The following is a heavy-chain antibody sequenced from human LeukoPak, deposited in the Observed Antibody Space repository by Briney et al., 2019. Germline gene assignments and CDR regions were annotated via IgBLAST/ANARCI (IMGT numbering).Heavy chain of an antibody. CDR3: ARFHPNWGLDY. V-gene: IGHV1-69*06. J-gene: IGHJ4*02. CDR1: GGTFSSYA. D-gene: IGHD7-27*01. CDR2: IIPIFGTA. Sequence: SVKVSCKASGGTFSSYAISWVRQAPGQGLEWMGGIIPIFGTADYAQKFQGRVTITADKSTSTAYMELSSLRSEDTAVYYCARFHPNWGLDYWGQGILVTVSS.